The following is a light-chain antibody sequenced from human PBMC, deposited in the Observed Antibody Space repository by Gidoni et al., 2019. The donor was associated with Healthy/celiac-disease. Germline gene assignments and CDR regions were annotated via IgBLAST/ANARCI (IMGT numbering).Light chain of an antibody. V-gene: IGKV3-11*01. CDR2: DAS. Sequence: IVMASCPATLSLSPGARATLSCRASQSVSSYLAWYHQKPGQAPWLLIYDASLRATGSPARFSGSGSVTDVTLTIGARVPEVFAVYYCQQRSTWPQTFGPGTKVEIK. CDR3: QQRSTWPQT. J-gene: IGKJ3*01. CDR1: QSVSSY.